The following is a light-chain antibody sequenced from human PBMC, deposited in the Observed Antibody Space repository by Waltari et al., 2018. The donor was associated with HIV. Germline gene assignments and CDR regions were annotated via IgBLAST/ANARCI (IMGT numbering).Light chain of an antibody. J-gene: IGLJ1*01. V-gene: IGLV1-47*01. CDR2: RNN. Sequence: QSVLTQPPSASGTPGQRVTISCSGSSSSIGSNYVYWYQQLPGTAPKLLIYRNNKRPSGVPDRFSGSKSGTSASRAISGLRSEDEADYYCAAWDDSLSGYVFGTGTKVTVL. CDR1: SSSIGSNY. CDR3: AAWDDSLSGYV.